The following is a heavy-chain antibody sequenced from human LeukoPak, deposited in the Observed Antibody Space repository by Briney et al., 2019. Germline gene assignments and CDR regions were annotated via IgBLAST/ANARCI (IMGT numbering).Heavy chain of an antibody. CDR2: INHSGST. V-gene: IGHV4-34*01. D-gene: IGHD6-19*01. CDR1: GGSFSGYY. Sequence: SETLSLTCAVYGGSFSGYYWSWIRQPPGKGLEWIGDINHSGSTNYNPSLKSRVTISVDTSKNQFSLKLSSVTAADTAVYYCARGLTGYSSGSYDYWGQGTLVTVSS. CDR3: ARGLTGYSSGSYDY. J-gene: IGHJ4*02.